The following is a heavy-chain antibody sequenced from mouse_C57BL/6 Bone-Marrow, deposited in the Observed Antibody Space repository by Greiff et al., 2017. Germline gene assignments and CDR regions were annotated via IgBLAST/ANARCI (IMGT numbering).Heavy chain of an antibody. V-gene: IGHV14-3*01. D-gene: IGHD1-1*01. Sequence: EVQRVESVAELVRPGASVKLSCTASGFNIKNTYMHWVKQRPEQGLEWIGRIDPANGNTKYAPKFQGKATITADTSSNTAYLQLSSLTSEDTAIYYCASPTVARRNFDYWGQGTTLTVSS. CDR3: ASPTVARRNFDY. J-gene: IGHJ2*01. CDR2: IDPANGNT. CDR1: GFNIKNTY.